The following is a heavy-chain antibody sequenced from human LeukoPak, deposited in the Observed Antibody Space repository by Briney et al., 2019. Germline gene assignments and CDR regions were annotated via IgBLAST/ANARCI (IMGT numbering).Heavy chain of an antibody. CDR1: GFTFSSYW. J-gene: IGHJ4*02. CDR2: INNDGSST. D-gene: IGHD3-22*01. Sequence: GGSLRLSCAASGFTFSSYWMHWVRQAPGKGLVWVSRINNDGSSTSYADSVKGRFTISRDNAKNTLYLQMNSLRAEDTAVYYCARVPYYYDSSGADYWGQGTLVTVSS. V-gene: IGHV3-74*01. CDR3: ARVPYYYDSSGADY.